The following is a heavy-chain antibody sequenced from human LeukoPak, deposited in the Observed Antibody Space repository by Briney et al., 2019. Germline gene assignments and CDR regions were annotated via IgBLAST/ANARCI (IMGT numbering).Heavy chain of an antibody. CDR2: IYSGGST. Sequence: PGGSLRLSCAASGFTVSGNYMSWVRQAPGKGLEWVSVIYSGGSTYYADSVKGRFTISRDNSKNTLYLQMNSLRAEDTAVYYCARGRGYSYGPDAFDIWGQGTMVTVSS. CDR3: ARGRGYSYGPDAFDI. J-gene: IGHJ3*02. V-gene: IGHV3-66*01. D-gene: IGHD5-18*01. CDR1: GFTVSGNY.